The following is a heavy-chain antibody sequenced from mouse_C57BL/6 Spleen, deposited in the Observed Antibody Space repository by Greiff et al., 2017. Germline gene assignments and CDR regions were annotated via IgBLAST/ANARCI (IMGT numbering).Heavy chain of an antibody. Sequence: QVQLQQSGAELVKPGASVKLSCKASGYTFTSYWMHWVKQRPGQGLEWIGMIHPNSGSTNYNEKFKSKATLTVDKSSSTAYMQLSSLTSEDSAVYYCARGGTVVALYWYFDVWGTGTTVTVSS. CDR3: ARGGTVVALYWYFDV. V-gene: IGHV1-64*01. J-gene: IGHJ1*03. CDR1: GYTFTSYW. D-gene: IGHD1-1*01. CDR2: IHPNSGST.